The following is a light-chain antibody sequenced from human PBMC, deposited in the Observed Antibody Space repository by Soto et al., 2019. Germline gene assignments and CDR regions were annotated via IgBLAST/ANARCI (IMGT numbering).Light chain of an antibody. Sequence: EIVLTQSPATLSLSPGERATLSCRASQSVTNSLAWYQQKPGQAPRLLIYDASNRATGIPARFSGSGSGTDFTLSISSLEPEDFALYYCQQYSTWPLTFGGGTKVEIK. CDR3: QQYSTWPLT. V-gene: IGKV3-11*01. CDR2: DAS. J-gene: IGKJ4*01. CDR1: QSVTNS.